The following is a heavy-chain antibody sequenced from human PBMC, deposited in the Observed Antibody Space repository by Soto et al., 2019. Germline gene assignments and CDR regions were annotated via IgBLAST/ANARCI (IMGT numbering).Heavy chain of an antibody. CDR2: ISDSGGST. CDR1: GFTFSSYA. J-gene: IGHJ4*02. V-gene: IGHV3-23*01. D-gene: IGHD2-15*01. Sequence: EVQLLESGGGLVQPGGSLRLSCAASGFTFSSYAMSWVRQAPGKGLEWVSGISDSGGSTYYADSVKGSFTISRDNSKNTLYLQMNSLRAEDTAVYYCANGCGGTCYSRIHYWGQGTLVTVSS. CDR3: ANGCGGTCYSRIHY.